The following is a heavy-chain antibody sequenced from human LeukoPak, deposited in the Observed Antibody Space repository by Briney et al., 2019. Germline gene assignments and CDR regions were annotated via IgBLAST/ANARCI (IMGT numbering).Heavy chain of an antibody. CDR3: TRGETNPFDY. D-gene: IGHD1-14*01. Sequence: PGGSLRLSCAASRFTGSSNYMSWVRQAPGKGLEWVSVIYSGGSTYYADSVKGRFTISRDYSKNTLFLQMNSLRAGDTAVYYCTRGETNPFDYWGQGILVTVSS. CDR2: IYSGGST. J-gene: IGHJ4*02. V-gene: IGHV3-66*01. CDR1: RFTGSSNY.